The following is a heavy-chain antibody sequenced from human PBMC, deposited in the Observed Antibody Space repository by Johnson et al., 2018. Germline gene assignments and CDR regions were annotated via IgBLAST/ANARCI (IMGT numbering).Heavy chain of an antibody. Sequence: VQLLESGGGVVQPGRSLRLSCTASGFTFSSYGMHWVRQAPGKGLEWLAVIWYDGNNKYYADFVKGRFTISRDNSKNTLYLQMISLRAGDTAVYYCTRTYYYDSSGYYIPDAFDIWGQWTMVTVSS. D-gene: IGHD3-22*01. J-gene: IGHJ3*02. CDR2: IWYDGNNK. V-gene: IGHV3-33*01. CDR3: TRTYYYDSSGYYIPDAFDI. CDR1: GFTFSSYG.